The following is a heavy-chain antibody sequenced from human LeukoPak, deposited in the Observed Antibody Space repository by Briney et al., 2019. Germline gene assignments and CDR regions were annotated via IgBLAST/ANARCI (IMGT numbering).Heavy chain of an antibody. CDR1: GGSISSYY. D-gene: IGHD5-24*01. V-gene: IGHV4-59*01. J-gene: IGHJ4*02. CDR3: ARGRLQFDY. CDR2: IYYSGST. Sequence: SETLSLTCTVSGGSISSYYWSWIRQPPGKGLEWIGYIYYSGSTNYNPPLKSRVTISVDTSKNQFSLKLSSVTAADTAVYYCARGRLQFDYWGQGTLVTVSS.